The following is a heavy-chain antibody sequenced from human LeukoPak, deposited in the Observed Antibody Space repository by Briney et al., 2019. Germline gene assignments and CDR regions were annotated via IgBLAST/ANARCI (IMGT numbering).Heavy chain of an antibody. J-gene: IGHJ4*02. CDR1: GFTFDDYT. CDR3: AKPPESYSSSGPLWY. CDR2: ISWDGGST. V-gene: IGHV3-43*01. Sequence: GSLRLSCAASGFTFDDYTMHWVRQAPGKGLEWVSLISWDGGSTYYADSVKGRFTISRDNSKNSLYLQMNSLRTEDTALYYCAKPPESYSSSGPLWYWGQGTLVTVSS. D-gene: IGHD6-13*01.